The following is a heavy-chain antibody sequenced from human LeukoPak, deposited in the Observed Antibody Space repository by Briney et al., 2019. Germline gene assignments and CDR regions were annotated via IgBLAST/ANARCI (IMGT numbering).Heavy chain of an antibody. CDR1: GYSFTSYW. D-gene: IGHD2-8*01. V-gene: IGHV5-51*01. CDR3: ATGYCTNGVCAAVGFDY. CDR2: IYPGDSDT. J-gene: IGHJ4*02. Sequence: GESLKISCKGSGYSFTSYWIGWVRQMPGKGLEWMGIIYPGDSDTRYSPSFQGQVTISADKSISTAYLQWSSLKASDTAMYYCATGYCTNGVCAAVGFDYWGQGTLVTVSS.